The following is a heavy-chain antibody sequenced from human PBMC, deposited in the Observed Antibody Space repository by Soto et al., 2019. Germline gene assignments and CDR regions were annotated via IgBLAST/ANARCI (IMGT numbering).Heavy chain of an antibody. CDR1: GYTFTSYD. Sequence: ASVKVSCKASGYTFTSYDINWVRQATGQGLEWMGWMNPNSGNTGYAQKFQGRVTMTRNTSISTAYMELSSLRSEDTAVYYCARGAGDIVVATRRNYYYMDVWGKGTTVTVSS. D-gene: IGHD1-26*01. CDR2: MNPNSGNT. J-gene: IGHJ6*03. V-gene: IGHV1-8*02. CDR3: ARGAGDIVVATRRNYYYMDV.